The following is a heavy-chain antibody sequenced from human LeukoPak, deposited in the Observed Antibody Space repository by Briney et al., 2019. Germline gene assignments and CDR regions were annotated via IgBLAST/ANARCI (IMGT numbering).Heavy chain of an antibody. Sequence: SETLSLTCSVSGGSISSTSCYWGWIRQPPGKGLEWIGGIYYSGSTYYNPSLKSRVTISVDTSKNQFSLKLSSVTAADTAVYYCARDSLHPSSLRYYFDYWGQGTLVTASS. V-gene: IGHV4-39*07. CDR1: GGSISSTSCY. D-gene: IGHD6-6*01. CDR3: ARDSLHPSSLRYYFDY. J-gene: IGHJ4*02. CDR2: IYYSGST.